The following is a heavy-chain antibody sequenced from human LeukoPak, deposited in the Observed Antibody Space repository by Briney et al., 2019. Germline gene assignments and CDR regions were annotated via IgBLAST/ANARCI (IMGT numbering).Heavy chain of an antibody. CDR2: IYYSAST. J-gene: IGHJ4*02. Sequence: SETLSLTCTVSGGSVSSGSYYWSWIRQPPGKGLEWIGYIYYSASTNYNPSLKSRVTISVDTSNNQFSLKLSSVTAADTAVYYCARGSRGYSYGWGQGTLVTVSS. V-gene: IGHV4-61*01. D-gene: IGHD5-18*01. CDR1: GGSVSSGSYY. CDR3: ARGSRGYSYG.